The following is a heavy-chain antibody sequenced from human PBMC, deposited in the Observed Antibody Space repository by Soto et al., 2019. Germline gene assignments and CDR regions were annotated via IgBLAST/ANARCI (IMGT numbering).Heavy chain of an antibody. J-gene: IGHJ4*02. CDR3: VRDSGRGFYFDY. D-gene: IGHD3-10*01. V-gene: IGHV3-72*01. CDR1: GFTFSDHY. CDR2: IRNRPNSYTT. Sequence: EVQLVESGGGLVQPGGSLRLSCAASGFTFSDHYMDWGRQAPGKGLEWVGRIRNRPNSYTTQYAASVKGRFAVLRDDSENLVYLQMNDLKTEDTAVYYCVRDSGRGFYFDYWGQGAQVTVSS.